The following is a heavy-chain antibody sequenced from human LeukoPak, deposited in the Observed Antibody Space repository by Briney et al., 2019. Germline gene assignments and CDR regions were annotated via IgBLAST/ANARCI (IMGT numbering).Heavy chain of an antibody. J-gene: IGHJ6*02. D-gene: IGHD4-23*01. CDR3: AKDQGKSVYGGNSVHYYGMDV. V-gene: IGHV3-23*01. Sequence: QPGGSLRLSCAASGFTFSNYAMNWVRQAPGKGLEWVSTIIASSGSTFYADSVKGRFTISRDNSKNTLYLQMNSLRAEDTAVYYCAKDQGKSVYGGNSVHYYGMDVWGQGTTVTVSS. CDR2: IIASSGST. CDR1: GFTFSNYA.